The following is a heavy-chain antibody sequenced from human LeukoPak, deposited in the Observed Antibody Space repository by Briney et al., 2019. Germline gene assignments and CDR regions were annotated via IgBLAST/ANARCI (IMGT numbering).Heavy chain of an antibody. CDR3: ARGDPHADL. Sequence: GGSLRLSCAASGFDLSTYEMNWVRQASGKGLEWIADITISGHTKNYADSVKGRFTISRDNARTSLYLQMNSLRVEDTGVYYCARGDPHADLWGQGTLVTVSS. CDR1: GFDLSTYE. J-gene: IGHJ5*02. V-gene: IGHV3-48*03. CDR2: ITISGHTK.